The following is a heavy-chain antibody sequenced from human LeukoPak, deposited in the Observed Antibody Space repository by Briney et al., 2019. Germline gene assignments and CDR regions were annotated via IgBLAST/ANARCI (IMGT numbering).Heavy chain of an antibody. Sequence: PGRSLRLSCAASGFTFSSYSMNWVRQAPGKGLEWVSYISSSSSTIYYADSVKGRFTISRDNAKNSLYLQMNSLRAEDTAVYYCARAPHGLDYWGQGTLVTVSS. CDR3: ARAPHGLDY. CDR1: GFTFSSYS. V-gene: IGHV3-48*01. CDR2: ISSSSSTI. J-gene: IGHJ4*02. D-gene: IGHD3/OR15-3a*01.